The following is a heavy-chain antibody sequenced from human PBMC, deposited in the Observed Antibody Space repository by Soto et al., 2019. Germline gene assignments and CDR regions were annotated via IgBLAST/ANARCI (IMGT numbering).Heavy chain of an antibody. CDR1: SGPTSSHN. Sequence: QVQLQQSGPGLVKPSETLSLTCSVSSGPTSSHNWGWIRQTPGRGLEWIGYVYSTGGTSYNPSLTIGVNISADTSTHHISLTLTAVTAAYTAVYYCVRQGLGNLHGLVAVGGQGTTFRVSS. J-gene: IGHJ6*02. CDR2: VYSTGGT. V-gene: IGHV4-59*08. D-gene: IGHD4-4*01. CDR3: VRQGLGNLHGLVAV.